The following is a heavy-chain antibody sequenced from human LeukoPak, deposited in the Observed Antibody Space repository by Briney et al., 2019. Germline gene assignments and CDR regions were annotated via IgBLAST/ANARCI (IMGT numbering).Heavy chain of an antibody. J-gene: IGHJ6*02. CDR3: ARGWSRYSSSWYFGYYGMDV. Sequence: PSETLSLTCTVSGGSISSYYWSWIRQPAGKGLEWIGRIYTSGSTNYNPSLKSRVTMSVDTSKNQFSLKLSSVTAADTAVYYCARGWSRYSSSWYFGYYGMDVWGQGTTVTVSS. V-gene: IGHV4-4*07. CDR1: GGSISSYY. D-gene: IGHD6-13*01. CDR2: IYTSGST.